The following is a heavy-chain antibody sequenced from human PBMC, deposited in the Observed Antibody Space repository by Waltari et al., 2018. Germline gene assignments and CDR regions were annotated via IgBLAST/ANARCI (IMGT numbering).Heavy chain of an antibody. CDR2: IYTSGST. V-gene: IGHV4-4*07. CDR3: ARAHYYGSGSYSYYYYYMDV. CDR1: GGSISSYY. J-gene: IGHJ6*03. D-gene: IGHD3-10*01. Sequence: QVQLQESGPGLVKPSETLSLTCTVSGGSISSYYWSWIRQPAGKGLEWIGRIYTSGSTNYNPSLKSRVTMSVDTSKNQFSLKLSSVTAADTAVYYCARAHYYGSGSYSYYYYYMDVWGKGTTVTISS.